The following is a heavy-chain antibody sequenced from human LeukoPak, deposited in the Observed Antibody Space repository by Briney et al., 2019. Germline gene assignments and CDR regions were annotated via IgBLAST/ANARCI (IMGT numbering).Heavy chain of an antibody. CDR2: IKQDGSEK. CDR1: GFTFSSYW. Sequence: GGSLRLSCAASGFTFSSYWISWVRQAPGKGLEWVANIKQDGSEKYYVDSVKGRFTISRDNSKNTLYLQMNSLRAEDTAVYYCAKVPTLEPFDYWGQGTLVTVSS. D-gene: IGHD1-14*01. V-gene: IGHV3-7*01. J-gene: IGHJ4*02. CDR3: AKVPTLEPFDY.